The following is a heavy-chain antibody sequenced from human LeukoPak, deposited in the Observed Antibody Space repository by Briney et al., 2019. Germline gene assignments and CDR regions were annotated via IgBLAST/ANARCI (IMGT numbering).Heavy chain of an antibody. Sequence: GGSLRLSCAGSGFDFSPYEMNWVRQAPGKGLEWVSEISSGGINRYYTDSVKGRFTISRDNAENSLYLQMKSLSADDTAVYYCATLSVAGPGVDFWGQGTLVTVSS. CDR3: ATLSVAGPGVDF. V-gene: IGHV3-48*03. CDR1: GFDFSPYE. D-gene: IGHD6-19*01. CDR2: ISSGGINR. J-gene: IGHJ4*02.